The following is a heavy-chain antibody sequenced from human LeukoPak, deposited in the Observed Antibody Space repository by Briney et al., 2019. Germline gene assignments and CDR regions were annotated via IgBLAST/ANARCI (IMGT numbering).Heavy chain of an antibody. CDR3: ARDRSSGWSFDY. J-gene: IGHJ4*02. CDR1: GGSISSYY. Sequence: PSETLSLTCTVSGGSISSYYWSWIRQPAGKGLEWIGRIHAGGSTNYNPSLKSRVTLSVDTSKNQFSLWLNSLTAADTAVYYCARDRSSGWSFDYWGQGILVTVSS. CDR2: IHAGGST. V-gene: IGHV4-4*07. D-gene: IGHD6-19*01.